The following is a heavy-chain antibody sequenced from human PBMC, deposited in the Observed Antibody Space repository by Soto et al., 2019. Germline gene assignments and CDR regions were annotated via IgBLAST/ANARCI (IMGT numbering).Heavy chain of an antibody. CDR3: ARGLPKNTGGLKFDY. J-gene: IGHJ4*02. V-gene: IGHV4-59*01. CDR2: IYYSGST. CDR1: GGSISSYY. D-gene: IGHD5-18*01. Sequence: SETLSLTCTVSGGSISSYYWSWIRQPPGKGLEWIGYIYYSGSTNYNPSLKSRVTISVDTSKNQFSLKLSSVTAADTAVYYCARGLPKNTGGLKFDYWGQGTLVTVSS.